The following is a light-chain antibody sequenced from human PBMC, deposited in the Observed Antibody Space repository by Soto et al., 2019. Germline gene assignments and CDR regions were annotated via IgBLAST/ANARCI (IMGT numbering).Light chain of an antibody. J-gene: IGKJ1*01. V-gene: IGKV3-20*01. Sequence: EIVLTQSPGTLSLSPGGRATLSCRASQSVSNSYLAWYQQKPGQAPRLLIYAASSRATGIPDRFSGSGSGTDFTLTISGLEPEDFAVYYCQQYASSRTFGQGTKVEIK. CDR1: QSVSNSY. CDR3: QQYASSRT. CDR2: AAS.